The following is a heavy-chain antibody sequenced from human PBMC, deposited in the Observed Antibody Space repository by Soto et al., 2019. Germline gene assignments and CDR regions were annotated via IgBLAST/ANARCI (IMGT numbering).Heavy chain of an antibody. J-gene: IGHJ6*02. CDR3: ARHAPGYCSGGSCHDYYYYGMDV. V-gene: IGHV5-10-1*01. CDR1: GYSFTSYW. CDR2: IDPSDSYT. Sequence: AETLKISCKGSGYSFTSYWISWVRQMPGKGLEGMGRIDPSDSYTNYRPSFQGHVTISADKSISTAYLQWSSLKASDTAMYYCARHAPGYCSGGSCHDYYYYGMDVWGQGTTVTVSS. D-gene: IGHD2-15*01.